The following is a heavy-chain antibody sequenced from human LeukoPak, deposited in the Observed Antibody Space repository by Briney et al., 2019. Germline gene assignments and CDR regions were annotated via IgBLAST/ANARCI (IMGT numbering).Heavy chain of an antibody. CDR1: GFTFGDFA. J-gene: IGHJ6*03. CDR3: AKRGSYYYYMDV. CDR2: IRSKVYAGTT. D-gene: IGHD3-16*01. Sequence: GGSLRLSCTGSGFTFGDFAMSWVRQAPGKGLEWVGFIRSKVYAGTTEYAASVNGRFIISRDDSKSIASLQMNSLRAEDTAVYYCAKRGSYYYYMDVWGKGTTVTVSS. V-gene: IGHV3-49*04.